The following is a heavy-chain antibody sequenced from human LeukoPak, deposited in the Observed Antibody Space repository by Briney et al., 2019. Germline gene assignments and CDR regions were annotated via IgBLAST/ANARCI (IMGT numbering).Heavy chain of an antibody. V-gene: IGHV3-30*04. CDR1: GFTFSSYA. CDR3: ARGEALIAFDY. Sequence: GGALRLSCAASGFTFSSYAMHRVRQAPGKGLEWGAVISYDGSNKYYADSVKGRFTISRDNSKNTLYLQMNSLGAEDTAVYYCARGEALIAFDYWGQGTLVTVSS. J-gene: IGHJ4*02. CDR2: ISYDGSNK. D-gene: IGHD3-22*01.